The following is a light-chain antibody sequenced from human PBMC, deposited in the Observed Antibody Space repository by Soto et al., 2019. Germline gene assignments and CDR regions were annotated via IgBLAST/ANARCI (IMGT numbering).Light chain of an antibody. J-gene: IGKJ2*01. CDR1: QNIREW. CDR3: HQYFPEWF. CDR2: DAS. V-gene: IGKV1-5*01. Sequence: DIQMTQSPSTLSASVGDRVSITCRASQNIREWVAWYQQKPGKAPNLLIYDASRLEDGVPSRFSGSGSGTEFTLSISSLQPWDFYTYYGHQYFPEWFFGQGTHLEIK.